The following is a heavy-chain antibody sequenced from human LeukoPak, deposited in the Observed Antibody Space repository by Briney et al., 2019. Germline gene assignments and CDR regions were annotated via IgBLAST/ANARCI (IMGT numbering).Heavy chain of an antibody. CDR1: GYTFTSYA. CDR3: ARVKTYYDFWSGLDY. V-gene: IGHV1-3*01. D-gene: IGHD3-3*01. Sequence: ASVKVSCKASGYTFTSYAMHWVRQAPGQSLEWMGWINAYNGNTNYAQKFQGRVTMTRDMSTSTVYMELSSLRSEDTAVYYCARVKTYYDFWSGLDYWGQGTLVTVSS. J-gene: IGHJ4*02. CDR2: INAYNGNT.